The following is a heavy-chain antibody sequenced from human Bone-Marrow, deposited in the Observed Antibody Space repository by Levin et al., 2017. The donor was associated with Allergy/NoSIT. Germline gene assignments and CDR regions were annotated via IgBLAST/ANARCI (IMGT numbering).Heavy chain of an antibody. CDR1: GDFISNHY. CDR3: ARAHSDPQTKKWSMLGD. J-gene: IGHJ4*02. Sequence: TSETLSLTCSVSGDFISNHYWNWIRQPAGKGLEWIGRIYDGGKPTYNLSLKSRVTMSVDTSKNQFSLKLTSVTAADTAVYFCARAHSDPQTKKWSMLGDWGRGILVTVSS. V-gene: IGHV4-4*07. D-gene: IGHD2-15*01. CDR2: IYDGGKP.